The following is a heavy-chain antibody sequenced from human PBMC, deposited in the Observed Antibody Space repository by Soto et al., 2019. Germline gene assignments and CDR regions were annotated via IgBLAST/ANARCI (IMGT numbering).Heavy chain of an antibody. CDR3: ARASYDFWSGANYYYYGMDV. V-gene: IGHV6-1*01. D-gene: IGHD3-3*01. CDR1: GDSVSSNSAA. Sequence: SQTLSLTCAISGDSVSSNSAAWNWIRQSPSRGLEWLGRTYYRSKWYNDYAVSVKSRITINPDTSKNQFSLQLNSVTPEDTAVYYCARASYDFWSGANYYYYGMDVWGQGTTVTVSS. J-gene: IGHJ6*02. CDR2: TYYRSKWYN.